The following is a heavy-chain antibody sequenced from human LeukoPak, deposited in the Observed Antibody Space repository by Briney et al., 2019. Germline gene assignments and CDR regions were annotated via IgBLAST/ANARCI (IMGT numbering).Heavy chain of an antibody. CDR1: GYTLTELS. CDR3: ATVSLGELLPFNWFDP. CDR2: FDPEDGET. V-gene: IGHV1-24*01. Sequence: ASVKVSCKVSGYTLTELSMHWVRQAPGKGLEWMGGFDPEDGETIYAQKFQGRVTMTEDTSTDTAYMELSSLRSEDTAVYYCATVSLGELLPFNWFDPWGQGTLVTVSS. D-gene: IGHD3-10*01. J-gene: IGHJ5*02.